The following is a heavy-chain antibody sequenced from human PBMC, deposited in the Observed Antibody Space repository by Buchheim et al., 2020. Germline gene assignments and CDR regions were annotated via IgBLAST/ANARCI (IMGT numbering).Heavy chain of an antibody. CDR2: INPNSGGT. V-gene: IGHV1-2*04. CDR3: ARYYRYSYGYAYFDY. D-gene: IGHD5-18*01. Sequence: QVQLVQSGAEVKKPGASVKVSCKASGYTFTGYYMHWVRQAPGQGLEWLGWINPNSGGTNYAQKFQGWVTMTRATSISPAYMELSRLRSDDTAVYYCARYYRYSYGYAYFDYWGQGTL. J-gene: IGHJ4*02. CDR1: GYTFTGYY.